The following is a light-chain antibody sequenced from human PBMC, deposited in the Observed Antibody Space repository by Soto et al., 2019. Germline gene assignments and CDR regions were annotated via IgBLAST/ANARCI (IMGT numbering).Light chain of an antibody. Sequence: EMLMTHSPATLSVSRGERATLSCRASQSVSILLAWYQQKPGQAPRLLIHGATTRATGIPARFSVSSSGTEFTLPISSLQSEDFAVYYCQQYNNWWTFGKGTKVDIK. CDR1: QSVSIL. V-gene: IGKV3-15*01. CDR2: GAT. CDR3: QQYNNWWT. J-gene: IGKJ1*01.